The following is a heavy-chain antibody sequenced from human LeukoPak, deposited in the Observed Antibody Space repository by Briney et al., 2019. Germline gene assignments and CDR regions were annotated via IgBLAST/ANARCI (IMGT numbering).Heavy chain of an antibody. V-gene: IGHV3-23*01. CDR1: GFIFNNFG. CDR2: ISNDGGGT. J-gene: IGHJ5*02. D-gene: IGHD3-22*01. Sequence: GGSLRLYCAASGFIFNNFGLIWVRQAPGKGLEWVSAISNDGGGTNYADFVKGRFTISRDNSKNTLFLQMNSLRAEDTALYYCATGSSGYFVDLWGQGTLVTVFS. CDR3: ATGSSGYFVDL.